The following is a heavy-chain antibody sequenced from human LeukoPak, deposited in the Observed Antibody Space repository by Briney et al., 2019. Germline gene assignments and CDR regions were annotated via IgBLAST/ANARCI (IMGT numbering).Heavy chain of an antibody. Sequence: GASVKVSCKASGYTFTSYDINWVRQATGQGREWMGWMNPNSCHTGYAQKFQGRVTMTRNTSISTAYMELSSLRSEDTAVYYCARGGHIVVVTATLGNWFDPWGQGTLVTVSS. CDR2: MNPNSCHT. CDR3: ARGGHIVVVTATLGNWFDP. CDR1: GYTFTSYD. J-gene: IGHJ5*02. D-gene: IGHD2-21*02. V-gene: IGHV1-8*01.